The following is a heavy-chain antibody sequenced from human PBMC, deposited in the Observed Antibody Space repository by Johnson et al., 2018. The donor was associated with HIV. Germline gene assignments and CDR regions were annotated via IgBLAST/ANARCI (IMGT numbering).Heavy chain of an antibody. CDR3: ARDRWYSSSSGGVDDAFDI. CDR1: GFSFSDYF. CDR2: IWYDGSNK. D-gene: IGHD6-6*01. Sequence: QVQLVESGGGLVKPGGSLRLSCAASGFSFSDYFVSWVRQAPGKGLEWVAVIWYDGSNKYYADSVKGRFTISSDNSKNTLYLQMNSLRAEDTAVYYCARDRWYSSSSGGVDDAFDIWGQGTMVTVSS. J-gene: IGHJ3*02. V-gene: IGHV3-30*04.